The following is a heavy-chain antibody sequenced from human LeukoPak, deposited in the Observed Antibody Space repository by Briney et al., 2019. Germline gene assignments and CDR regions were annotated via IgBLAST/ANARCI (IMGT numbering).Heavy chain of an antibody. CDR1: GFTFGEYA. CDR2: IKQDGSEK. Sequence: QAGGSLRLSCTASGFTFGEYAMSWVRQAPGKGLEWVANIKQDGSEKYYVDSVKGRFTISRDNAKNSLYLQMNSLRAEDTAVYYCARTIRPSQQWLVPPHFDYWGQGTLVTVSS. J-gene: IGHJ4*02. CDR3: ARTIRPSQQWLVPPHFDY. V-gene: IGHV3-7*01. D-gene: IGHD6-19*01.